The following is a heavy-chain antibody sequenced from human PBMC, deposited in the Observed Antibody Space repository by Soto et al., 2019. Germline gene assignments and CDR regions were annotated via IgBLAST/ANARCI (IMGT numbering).Heavy chain of an antibody. CDR3: ARGATMVRGVIITLPPDAFDI. CDR2: INPNSGGT. Sequence: ASVKVSCKASGYTFTGYYMHWVRQAPGQGLEWMGWINPNSGGTNYAQKFQGRVTMTRDTSISTAYMELSRLRSDDTAVYYCARGATMVRGVIITLPPDAFDIWGQGTMVTVS. J-gene: IGHJ3*02. CDR1: GYTFTGYY. V-gene: IGHV1-2*02. D-gene: IGHD3-10*01.